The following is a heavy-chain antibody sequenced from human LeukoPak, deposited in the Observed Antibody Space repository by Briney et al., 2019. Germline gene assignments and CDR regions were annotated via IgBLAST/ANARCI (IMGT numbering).Heavy chain of an antibody. CDR2: IYWNGGST. J-gene: IGHJ5*02. V-gene: IGHV3-20*04. D-gene: IGHD6-19*01. CDR1: GFTFDDYG. Sequence: GGSLRLSCAASGFTFDDYGMSWVRQAPGKGLEWVSGIYWNGGSTGYGDSVKGRFTISGDNAKNSLYLQMNSLRAEDTALYYCARDEGVYSSGSNWFDPWGQGTLVTVSS. CDR3: ARDEGVYSSGSNWFDP.